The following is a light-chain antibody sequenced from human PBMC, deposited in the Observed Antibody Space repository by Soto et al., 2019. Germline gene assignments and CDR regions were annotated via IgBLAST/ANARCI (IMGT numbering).Light chain of an antibody. CDR1: QSINTY. J-gene: IGKJ3*01. CDR3: QQSYSTPPN. V-gene: IGKV1-39*01. Sequence: DIKMTQSPSSLSASVGDRVTITCRTSQSINTYLNWFQQKPGEAPKLLIYAASSLQSGVPSRFSGSGSGTDFTLTISSLQPEDFATYYCQQSYSTPPNFGPGTKVDI. CDR2: AAS.